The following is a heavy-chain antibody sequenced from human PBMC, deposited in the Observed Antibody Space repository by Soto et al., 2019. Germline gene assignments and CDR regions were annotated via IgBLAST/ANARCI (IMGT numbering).Heavy chain of an antibody. D-gene: IGHD2-21*02. V-gene: IGHV1-3*01. CDR2: INAGNGNT. CDR1: GYTCATYA. J-gene: IGHJ4*02. Sequence: GASVKVSCKASGYTCATYAMHWVRQAPGQRLEWMGWINAGNGNTKYSQRFQGRVTITRDTSASTAYMELSSLRSEDTAVYYCARGCGGDCYSPDYWGQGTLVTVSS. CDR3: ARGCGGDCYSPDY.